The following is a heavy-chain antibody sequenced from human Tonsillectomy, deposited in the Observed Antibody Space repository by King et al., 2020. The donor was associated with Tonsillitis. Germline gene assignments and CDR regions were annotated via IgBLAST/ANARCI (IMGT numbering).Heavy chain of an antibody. Sequence: VQLVESGSELKKPGASVKISCKTSGYTFTIYAMNWVRQAPGQGLEWLGWINTDTGNPTYAQGFSGRFVLSLDTSVSTAYLQISSLKAEDTAVYYCARDWLGQQVVPFDYWGQGTLVTVSS. V-gene: IGHV7-4-1*02. CDR1: GYTFTIYA. J-gene: IGHJ4*02. D-gene: IGHD6-13*01. CDR3: ARDWLGQQVVPFDY. CDR2: INTDTGNP.